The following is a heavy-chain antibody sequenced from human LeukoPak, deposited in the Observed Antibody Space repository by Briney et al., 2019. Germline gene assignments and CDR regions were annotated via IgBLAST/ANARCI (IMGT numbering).Heavy chain of an antibody. D-gene: IGHD2-2*01. Sequence: SETLSLTCTVSGGSISSSSYYWGWIRQPPWKGLEWIGSIYYSGSTYYNPSLKSRVTISVDTSKNQFSLTLSSVTAADTAVYYCARHDIVVVPAASPTFWGQGTLVTVSS. V-gene: IGHV4-39*01. CDR3: ARHDIVVVPAASPTF. J-gene: IGHJ4*02. CDR2: IYYSGST. CDR1: GGSISSSSYY.